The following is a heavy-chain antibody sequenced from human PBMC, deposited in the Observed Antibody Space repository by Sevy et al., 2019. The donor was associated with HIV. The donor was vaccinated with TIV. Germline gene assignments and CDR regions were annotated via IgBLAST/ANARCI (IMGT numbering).Heavy chain of an antibody. CDR3: AKDRITVVGDAFDM. V-gene: IGHV3-23*01. D-gene: IGHD3-10*01. Sequence: GGSLRLSCAASVFTFSSYARNWVRQAPGKGLEWVSGISGSGGGPYYADSVKGRFTISRDNSKNTLYLQMNTLRAEDTALYYCAKDRITVVGDAFDMWGHGTMVTVSS. J-gene: IGHJ3*02. CDR1: VFTFSSYA. CDR2: ISGSGGGP.